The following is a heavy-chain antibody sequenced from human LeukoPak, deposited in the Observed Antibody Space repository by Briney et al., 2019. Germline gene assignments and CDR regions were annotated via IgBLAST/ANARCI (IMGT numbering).Heavy chain of an antibody. V-gene: IGHV4-59*12. CDR3: ARDDAGDYDYVWGSYRILPDAFDI. D-gene: IGHD3-16*02. J-gene: IGHJ3*02. CDR1: GGSISSYY. CDR2: IYYSGST. Sequence: SETLSLTCTVSGGSISSYYWSWIRQPPGKGLEWIGYIYYSGSTNYNPSLKSRVTISVDTSKNQFSLKLNSVTAADTAVYYCARDDAGDYDYVWGSYRILPDAFDIWGQGTMVTVSS.